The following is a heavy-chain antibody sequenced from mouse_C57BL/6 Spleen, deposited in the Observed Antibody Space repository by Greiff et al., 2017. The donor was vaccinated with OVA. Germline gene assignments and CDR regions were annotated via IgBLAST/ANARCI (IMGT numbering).Heavy chain of an antibody. CDR1: GYTFTSYW. Sequence: EVQLQQSGTVLARPGASVKMSCKTSGYTFTSYWMHCVQQRPGQGLEWIGAIYPGNSDTSYNQKFKGKAKLTAVTSASTAYMELSSLTNEDSAVYYCTRDYGSSSSFDYWGQGTTLTVAS. J-gene: IGHJ2*01. D-gene: IGHD1-1*01. CDR2: IYPGNSDT. CDR3: TRDYGSSSSFDY. V-gene: IGHV1-5*01.